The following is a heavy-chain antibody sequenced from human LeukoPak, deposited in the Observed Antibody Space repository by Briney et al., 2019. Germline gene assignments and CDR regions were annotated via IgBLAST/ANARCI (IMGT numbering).Heavy chain of an antibody. CDR1: GYTFTTYW. Sequence: GESLKISCEASGYTFTTYWIGWVRQMPGKGLEWMGIIYPGGSDTKYGPSFQGHVTISADKSLTTAYLQWSSLKASDTAIYYRARHVTWFGEIDYWGQGTLVTVSS. V-gene: IGHV5-51*01. J-gene: IGHJ4*02. CDR3: ARHVTWFGEIDY. CDR2: IYPGGSDT. D-gene: IGHD3-10*01.